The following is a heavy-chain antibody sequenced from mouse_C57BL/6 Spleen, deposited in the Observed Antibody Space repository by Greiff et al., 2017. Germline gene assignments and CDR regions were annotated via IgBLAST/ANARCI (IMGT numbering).Heavy chain of an antibody. J-gene: IGHJ4*01. CDR3: ARGYDYDNYAMDY. CDR1: GYTFTSYW. D-gene: IGHD2-4*01. Sequence: QVQLQQPGAELVKPGASVTMSCKASGYTFTSYWITWVKQRPGQGLEWIGDIYPGSGSTNYNEKFKSKATLTVDTSSSTAYMQLSSLTSEDSAVYYCARGYDYDNYAMDYWGQGTSVTVSS. V-gene: IGHV1-55*01. CDR2: IYPGSGST.